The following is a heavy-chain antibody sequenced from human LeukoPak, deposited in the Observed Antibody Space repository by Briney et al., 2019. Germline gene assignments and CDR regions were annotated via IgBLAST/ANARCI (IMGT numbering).Heavy chain of an antibody. CDR2: ISWNSGSI. CDR3: AKDMSHYYGSGTYFDY. Sequence: GGSLRLSCAASGFTFDDYAMHWVRQAPGKGLEWVSGISWNSGSIGYADSVKGRFTISRDNAKNSLYLQMNSLRAEDTALYYCAKDMSHYYGSGTYFDYWGQGTLVTVSS. J-gene: IGHJ4*02. D-gene: IGHD3-10*01. V-gene: IGHV3-9*01. CDR1: GFTFDDYA.